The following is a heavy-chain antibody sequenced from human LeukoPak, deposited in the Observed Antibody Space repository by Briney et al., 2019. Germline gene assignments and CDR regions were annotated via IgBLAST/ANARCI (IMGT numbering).Heavy chain of an antibody. CDR2: ISYDGSNK. V-gene: IGHV3-30*04. J-gene: IGHJ4*02. CDR3: APWRGSCYSGPTPCEFDY. D-gene: IGHD2-15*01. Sequence: PGGSLRLSCAASGFTFSSYAMHWVRQAPGKGLEWVAVISYDGSNKYYADSVKGRFTISRDNSKNTLYLQMNSLRAEDTAVYYCAPWRGSCYSGPTPCEFDYWGQGTLVTVSS. CDR1: GFTFSSYA.